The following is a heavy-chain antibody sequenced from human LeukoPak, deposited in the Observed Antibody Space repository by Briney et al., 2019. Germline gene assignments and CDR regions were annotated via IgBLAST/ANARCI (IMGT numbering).Heavy chain of an antibody. J-gene: IGHJ4*02. CDR1: GGSISSGSYY. Sequence: PSETLSLTCTVSGGSISSGSYYWSWIRQPAGKGLEWIGRIYTSGSTNYNPSLKSRVTISVDTSKNQFSLRLSSVTTADTAVYYCARHSGSGEWSRGDVYFDYWGQGTLVTVSS. CDR3: ARHSGSGEWSRGDVYFDY. V-gene: IGHV4-61*02. CDR2: IYTSGST. D-gene: IGHD3-10*01.